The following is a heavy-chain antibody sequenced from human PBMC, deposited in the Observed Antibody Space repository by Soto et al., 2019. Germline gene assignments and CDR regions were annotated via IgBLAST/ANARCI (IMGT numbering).Heavy chain of an antibody. J-gene: IGHJ6*02. V-gene: IGHV4-59*12. D-gene: IGHD3-10*01. CDR2: IYYSGIT. Sequence: SETLSLTCTVSGGSISSYYWSWIRQPPGKGLEWIGYIYYSGITNYNPSLKSPVTISVDTSKNQCFLKLCSVTAADTAVYYCARVGRWVLGFGDLSSGMDVWGQGTTVTVSS. CDR3: ARVGRWVLGFGDLSSGMDV. CDR1: GGSISSYY.